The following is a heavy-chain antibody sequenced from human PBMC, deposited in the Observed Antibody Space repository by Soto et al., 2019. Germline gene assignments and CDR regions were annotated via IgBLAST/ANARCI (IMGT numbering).Heavy chain of an antibody. CDR3: AKDRSVVATTPDFDY. D-gene: IGHD5-12*01. CDR1: GFTFSSFG. CDR2: ASYDGSYK. V-gene: IGHV3-30*18. J-gene: IGHJ4*02. Sequence: QVQLVESGGGVVQPGRSLRLSCAASGFTFSSFGMHWVRQAPGKGLEWVAVASYDGSYKYYADPVKGRFTISRDNSKKTLYLQMNSLRAEDTAVYYCAKDRSVVATTPDFDYWGQGTLVTVSS.